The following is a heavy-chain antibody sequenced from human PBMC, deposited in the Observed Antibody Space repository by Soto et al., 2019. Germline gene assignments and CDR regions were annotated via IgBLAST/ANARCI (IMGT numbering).Heavy chain of an antibody. Sequence: VGSLRLSYAASGFMFSNHGMHWVRQAPGKGLEWVAVIWSDGNNRYYADSVKGRFTISRDNSKNTVYLQMNSLRAEDTAVYYCTTGLSNGYYNFDYWGQGTPVTVS. CDR3: TTGLSNGYYNFDY. V-gene: IGHV3-33*01. J-gene: IGHJ4*02. CDR1: GFMFSNHG. D-gene: IGHD3-22*01. CDR2: IWSDGNNR.